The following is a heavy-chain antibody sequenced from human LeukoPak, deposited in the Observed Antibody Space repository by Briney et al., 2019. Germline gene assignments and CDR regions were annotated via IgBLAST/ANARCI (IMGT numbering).Heavy chain of an antibody. V-gene: IGHV3-20*04. Sequence: PGGSLRLSCAASGFTFDDYGMSWVRQGPGKGLEWVSSINWKGGSTGYADSVKGRFTISRDNAKNSLYLQMNSLRAEDTALYYCARATRGWYPGTDYWGQGTLVTVSS. CDR1: GFTFDDYG. CDR2: INWKGGST. CDR3: ARATRGWYPGTDY. J-gene: IGHJ4*02. D-gene: IGHD6-19*01.